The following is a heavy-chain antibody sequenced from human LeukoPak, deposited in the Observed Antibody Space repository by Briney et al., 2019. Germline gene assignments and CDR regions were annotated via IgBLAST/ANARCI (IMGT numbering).Heavy chain of an antibody. CDR1: GGTFSSYA. D-gene: IGHD3-10*01. CDR2: IIPIFGTA. V-gene: IGHV1-69*13. Sequence: SVKVSCKASGGTFSSYAISWVRQAPGQGLEWMGGIIPIFGTANYAQKFQGRVTITADESTSTAYMELSSLRSEDTAVYYCARGPHTGYYFDYWGQGTLVTVSS. J-gene: IGHJ4*02. CDR3: ARGPHTGYYFDY.